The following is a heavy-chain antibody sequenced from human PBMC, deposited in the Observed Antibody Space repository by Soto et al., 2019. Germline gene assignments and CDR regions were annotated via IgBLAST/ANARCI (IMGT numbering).Heavy chain of an antibody. CDR1: GGTFSRSA. Sequence: QVQLEQSGAEVKEPGSSVKVSCKASGGTFSRSAISWVRQAPGQGLEWMGGIIPILDSATYAQKFQARLTITADESTSTAYLELTSLKSDDTAVYYFARDMSFEYWGQGTLVTVSS. V-gene: IGHV1-69*01. D-gene: IGHD3-10*02. J-gene: IGHJ4*02. CDR2: IIPILDSA. CDR3: ARDMSFEY.